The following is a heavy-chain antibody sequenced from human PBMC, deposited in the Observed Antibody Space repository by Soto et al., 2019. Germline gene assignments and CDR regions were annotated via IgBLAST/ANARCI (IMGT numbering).Heavy chain of an antibody. CDR2: IYTSGST. V-gene: IGHV4-4*07. CDR3: ARDLLIGVSSSWLTFYYYYGMDV. CDR1: GGSISSYY. D-gene: IGHD6-13*01. Sequence: PSETLCLTCTVSGGSISSYYWSWIRQPAGKGLEWIGRIYTSGSTNYNPSLKSRVTMSVDTSKNQFSLKLSSVTAADTAVYYCARDLLIGVSSSWLTFYYYYGMDVWGQGTTVSVSS. J-gene: IGHJ6*02.